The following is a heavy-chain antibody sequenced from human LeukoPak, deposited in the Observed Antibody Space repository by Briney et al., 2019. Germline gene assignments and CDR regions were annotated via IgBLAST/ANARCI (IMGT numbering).Heavy chain of an antibody. V-gene: IGHV3-48*01. J-gene: IGHJ4*02. Sequence: PGGSRRLSCTASGFTFDYFAMSWVRQTPGKGLEWIAYISRISTAIQYADSVKGRFTISRDNGENSLFLQMNSLRVEDTALYYCASDGYNWADLWGQGTLVTVSS. CDR2: ISRISTAI. CDR1: GFTFDYFA. CDR3: ASDGYNWADL. D-gene: IGHD5-24*01.